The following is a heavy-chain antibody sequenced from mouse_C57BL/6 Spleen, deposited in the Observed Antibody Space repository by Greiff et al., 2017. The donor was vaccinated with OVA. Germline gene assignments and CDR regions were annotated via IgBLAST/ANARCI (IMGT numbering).Heavy chain of an antibody. D-gene: IGHD1-1*01. J-gene: IGHJ4*01. V-gene: IGHV1-64*01. CDR3: ARWDYGSTYAMDY. CDR1: GYTFTSYW. CDR2: IHPNSGST. Sequence: QVQLQQPGAELVKPGASVKLSCKASGYTFTSYWMHWVKQRPGQGLEWIGMIHPNSGSTNYNEKFKSKATLTVDKSSSTAYMQLSSLTSEDSAVYDCARWDYGSTYAMDYWGQGTSVTVSS.